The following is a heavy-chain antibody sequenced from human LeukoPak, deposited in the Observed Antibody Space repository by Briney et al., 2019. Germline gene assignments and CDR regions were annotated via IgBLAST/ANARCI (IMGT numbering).Heavy chain of an antibody. V-gene: IGHV3-74*01. CDR1: GFTFSSYW. D-gene: IGHD3-22*01. Sequence: QTGGSLRLSCAASGFTFSSYWMHWVRQAPGKGLVWVSRISDGGSTTTYADSVKGRFTISRDNAKNTLYLQMNGLRAEDTAAYYCSRSAYYDGSGNYYDYWGQGTLVTVSS. CDR3: SRSAYYDGSGNYYDY. J-gene: IGHJ4*02. CDR2: ISDGGSTT.